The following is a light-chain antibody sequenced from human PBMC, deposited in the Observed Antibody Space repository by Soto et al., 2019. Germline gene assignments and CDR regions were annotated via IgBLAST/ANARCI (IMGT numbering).Light chain of an antibody. J-gene: IGKJ2*01. CDR1: QSVGTF. CDR2: DAS. Sequence: EIVLTQSPATLSLSPGERATLSCRASQSVGTFLGWYQQKPGQAPRLIIYDASNRATGVPARFSGTGSGRDFALTISSVEPDDFAVYYCQHRTNWPRTFGQGTKLDIK. V-gene: IGKV3-11*02. CDR3: QHRTNWPRT.